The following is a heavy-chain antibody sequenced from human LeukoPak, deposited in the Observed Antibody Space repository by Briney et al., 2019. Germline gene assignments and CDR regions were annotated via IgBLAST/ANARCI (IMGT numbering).Heavy chain of an antibody. Sequence: ASVRVSCKASGGTFSSYAISWVRQAPGQGLEWMGGIIPIFGKANYAQKFQGRVTITADKSTSTAHMELSSLRSEDTAVYYCAREIVGAIDYWGQGTLVTVSS. V-gene: IGHV1-69*06. CDR2: IIPIFGKA. CDR1: GGTFSSYA. D-gene: IGHD1-26*01. CDR3: AREIVGAIDY. J-gene: IGHJ4*02.